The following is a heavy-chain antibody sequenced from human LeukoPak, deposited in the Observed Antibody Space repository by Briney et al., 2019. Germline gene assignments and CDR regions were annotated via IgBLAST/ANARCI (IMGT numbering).Heavy chain of an antibody. Sequence: SETLSLTCTVSGGSITSYYWTWIRQPPGKGLEWIGYIFYSGGTNYNPSLKSRVIISVDTSKNQFSLKLSSVTAADTAVYYCARHPSASSRYDNWGQGILVTVSS. D-gene: IGHD6-13*01. CDR2: IFYSGGT. CDR1: GGSITSYY. J-gene: IGHJ4*02. CDR3: ARHPSASSRYDN. V-gene: IGHV4-59*08.